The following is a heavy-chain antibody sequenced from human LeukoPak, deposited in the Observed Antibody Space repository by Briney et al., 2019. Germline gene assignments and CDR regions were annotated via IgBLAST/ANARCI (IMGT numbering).Heavy chain of an antibody. D-gene: IGHD4-23*01. CDR1: GYTFTSYG. CDR2: ISAYNGNT. V-gene: IGHV1-18*01. CDR3: ARETPYGGNPGPFDY. J-gene: IGHJ4*02. Sequence: ASVKVSCKASGYTFTSYGISWVRQAPGQGLEWMGWISAYNGNTNYAQKLQGRVTMTTDTSTSTAYMELRSLRSDDTAVYYCARETPYGGNPGPFDYWGQGTLVTVSS.